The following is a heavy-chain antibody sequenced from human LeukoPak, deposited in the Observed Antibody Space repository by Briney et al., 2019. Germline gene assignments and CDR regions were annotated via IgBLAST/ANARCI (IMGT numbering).Heavy chain of an antibody. V-gene: IGHV4-34*01. Sequence: SETLSLTCAVYGGSFSGYYWSWIRQPPGKGLEWIGEINHSGSTNYNPSLKGRVTISVDTSKNQFSLKLSSVTAAGTAVYYCARGRRGRYYDSSGYHFDYWGQGTLVTVSS. CDR1: GGSFSGYY. CDR3: ARGRRGRYYDSSGYHFDY. J-gene: IGHJ4*02. CDR2: INHSGST. D-gene: IGHD3-22*01.